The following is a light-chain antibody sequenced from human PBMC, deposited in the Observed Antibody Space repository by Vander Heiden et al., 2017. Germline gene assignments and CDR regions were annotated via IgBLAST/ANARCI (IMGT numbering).Light chain of an antibody. CDR1: QSVSSN. V-gene: IGKV3-15*01. CDR3: QQYNNRHHFSIT. J-gene: IGKJ5*01. Sequence: EILTTQSTATLSVSSGERATLSCRASQSVSSNLDWYQQKPGQAPRLLIYGASTRATGSPGRFSGSGCGTEFTLTISSLHSEDYEVYYCQQYNNRHHFSITFGQGTQLEIK. CDR2: GAS.